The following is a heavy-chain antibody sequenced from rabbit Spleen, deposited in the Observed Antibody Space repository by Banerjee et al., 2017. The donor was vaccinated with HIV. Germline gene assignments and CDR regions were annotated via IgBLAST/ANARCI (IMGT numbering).Heavy chain of an antibody. D-gene: IGHD8-1*01. V-gene: IGHV1S40*01. CDR2: VDIGSSDFT. Sequence: VESGGDLVKPGSFLTLTCTASGVSFSFSTYMCWVRQAPGKGLEWIGCVDIGSSDFTYSATWATGRFTISKTSSTTVTLQMTSLTVADTATYFCARDSASSFSSYGMDLWGPGTLVTVS. J-gene: IGHJ6*01. CDR3: ARDSASSFSSYGMDL. CDR1: GVSFSFSTY.